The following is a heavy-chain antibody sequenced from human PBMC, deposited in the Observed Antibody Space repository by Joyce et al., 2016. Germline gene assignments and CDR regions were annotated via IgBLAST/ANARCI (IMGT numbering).Heavy chain of an antibody. CDR1: CVSVRSFS. CDR2: VCHSGSP. CDR3: ARNHPTYYDTTAADAFDV. J-gene: IGHJ3*01. D-gene: IGHD3-22*01. Sequence: QVQLQESGPGRMKPSETLSLSCTVSCVSVRSFSWSWIRQSPGTGLEWMGYVCHSGSPDYNPSLSGRLTISADTSQIQISLRLRSVPAAHTAIYFCARNHPTYYDTTAADAFDVWGQGTMVTVSS. V-gene: IGHV4-59*02.